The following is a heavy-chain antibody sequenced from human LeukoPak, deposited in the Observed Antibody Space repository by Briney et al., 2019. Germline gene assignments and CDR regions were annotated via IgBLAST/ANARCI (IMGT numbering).Heavy chain of an antibody. J-gene: IGHJ4*02. CDR2: INHSGRT. CDR1: GGSFSGYY. Sequence: PSETLSLTCAVYGGSFSGYYWSWIRQPPGKGLEWIGEINHSGRTNYNPSLKSRVTISVDTSKNQFSLKLSSVTAADTAVYYCARGSQSLGYCSGGSCRAKIFDYWGQGTLVTVSS. CDR3: ARGSQSLGYCSGGSCRAKIFDY. D-gene: IGHD2-15*01. V-gene: IGHV4-34*01.